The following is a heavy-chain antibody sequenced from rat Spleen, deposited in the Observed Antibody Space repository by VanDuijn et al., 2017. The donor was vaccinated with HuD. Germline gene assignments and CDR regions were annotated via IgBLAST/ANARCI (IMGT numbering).Heavy chain of an antibody. CDR2: ISYDGSST. CDR3: ASRGGFDY. V-gene: IGHV5-29*01. J-gene: IGHJ2*01. CDR1: GFTFSDYY. Sequence: EVQLVESDGGLVQPGRSLKLSCAASGFTFSDYYMAWVRQAPTKGLEWVATISYDGSSTYYRDSVKGRFTISRDNAKSTLYLQMDSLRSEDTATYYCASRGGFDYWGQGVMVTVSS.